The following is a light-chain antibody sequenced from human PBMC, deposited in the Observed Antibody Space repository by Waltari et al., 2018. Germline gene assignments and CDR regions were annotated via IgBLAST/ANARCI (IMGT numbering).Light chain of an antibody. CDR2: QAS. V-gene: IGLV3-1*01. CDR1: KLGDKY. CDR3: QAWDSSTGVV. J-gene: IGLJ2*01. Sequence: SYELTQPPSVSVSPGQTASITCSGDKLGDKYACWYQQKPGQSPVLVFYQASKRPSGIPERFSGSNSGNTATLTISGTQAMDEADYYCQAWDSSTGVVFGGGTKLTVL.